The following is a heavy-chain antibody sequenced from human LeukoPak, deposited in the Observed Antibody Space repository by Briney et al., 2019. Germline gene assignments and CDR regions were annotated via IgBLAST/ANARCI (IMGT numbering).Heavy chain of an antibody. V-gene: IGHV1-46*01. D-gene: IGHD4-17*01. J-gene: IGHJ4*02. CDR1: GYTFTSYY. CDR2: INPSGGST. CDR3: ARDSRNDYGDYVGLGDY. Sequence: GASVKVFCKASGYTFTSYYMHWVRQAPGQGLEWMGIINPSGGSTSYAQKFQGRVTMTRDTSTSTVYMELSSLRSEDTAVYYCARDSRNDYGDYVGLGDYWGQGTLVTVSS.